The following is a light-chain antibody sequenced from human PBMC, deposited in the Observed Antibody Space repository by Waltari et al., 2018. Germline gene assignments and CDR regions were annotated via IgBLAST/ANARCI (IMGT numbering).Light chain of an antibody. CDR2: EVS. CDR1: SSDVGLYNL. CDR3: CSYAGSSTP. J-gene: IGLJ2*01. Sequence: QSALTQPASVSGSPGQSIHISCTGTSSDVGLYNLVSWYQQHPGKAPKLMIYEVSKRPSGVSNRFSGSKSGNTASLTISGLQAEDEADYYCCSYAGSSTPFGGGTKLTVL. V-gene: IGLV2-23*02.